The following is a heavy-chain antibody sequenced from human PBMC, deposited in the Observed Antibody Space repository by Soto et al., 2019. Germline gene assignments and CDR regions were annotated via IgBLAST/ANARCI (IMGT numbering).Heavy chain of an antibody. Sequence: QVQLVQSGSEVKNPGSSVKVSCRASGGSLSSYPITWVRQAPGQGLEWMGRIIPIVGLTNYAQKFQGRVTITADKSTSTAYIALSSLLSDHTADDYAARPTGSHDSGGNYMDVGGKWTTVIVSS. CDR3: ARPTGSHDSGGNYMDV. CDR1: GGSLSSYP. J-gene: IGHJ6*03. CDR2: IIPIVGLT. D-gene: IGHD1-26*01. V-gene: IGHV1-69*02.